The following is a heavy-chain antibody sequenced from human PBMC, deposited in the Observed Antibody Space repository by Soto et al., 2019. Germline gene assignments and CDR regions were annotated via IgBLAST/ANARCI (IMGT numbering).Heavy chain of an antibody. V-gene: IGHV3-64*04. J-gene: IGHJ4*02. CDR2: ISGSGGST. CDR1: GFTFSSYA. D-gene: IGHD6-13*01. CDR3: AKDQGSSWYEIDY. Sequence: GGALRLSCSASGFTFSSYAMHWVRQAPGKVLEYVSTISGSGGSTYYADSVKGRFTISRDNSKNTLYLQMNSLRAEDTAVYYCAKDQGSSWYEIDYWGQGTLVTVSS.